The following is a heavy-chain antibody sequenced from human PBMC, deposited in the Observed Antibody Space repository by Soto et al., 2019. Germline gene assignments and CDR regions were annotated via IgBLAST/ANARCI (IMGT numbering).Heavy chain of an antibody. Sequence: QVQLVQSGAEVKKPGASVKVSCKASGYTFTAYYMHWVRQAPGQGLEWMGSINPNTGATEYAQRLQDRVTMTRDTSLSTAYMEVSRLKSDDTAVYYCVRDGITYYFDSWGQGTLVTVSS. CDR3: VRDGITYYFDS. J-gene: IGHJ4*02. V-gene: IGHV1-2*02. CDR1: GYTFTAYY. CDR2: INPNTGAT.